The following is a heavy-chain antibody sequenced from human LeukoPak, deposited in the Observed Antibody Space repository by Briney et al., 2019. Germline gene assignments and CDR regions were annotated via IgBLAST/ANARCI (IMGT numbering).Heavy chain of an antibody. CDR1: GFTFSRHW. Sequence: PGGSLRLSCAASGFTFSRHWMTWVRQAPGKGLEWVANIKQDGSEKSYVESVRGRFTISRDNAKNSLYLQLNSLRAEDTALYYCARDNPPDYWGQGTLVTVSS. V-gene: IGHV3-7*03. CDR2: IKQDGSEK. CDR3: ARDNPPDY. J-gene: IGHJ4*02.